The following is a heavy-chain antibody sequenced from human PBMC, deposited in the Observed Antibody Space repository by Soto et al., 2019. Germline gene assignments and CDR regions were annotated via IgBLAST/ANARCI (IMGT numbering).Heavy chain of an antibody. D-gene: IGHD6-19*01. V-gene: IGHV4-59*01. Sequence: QVQLQESGPGLVKPSETLSLTCTVSGGSISSYYWSWIRQPPGKGLEWIGYIYYSGSTNYNPSLKSRHTISVDTAKNQFALTLSSVTAADTAVYYCARGGKVYPYRSGWYPDYWGQGTLVTVSS. J-gene: IGHJ4*02. CDR2: IYYSGST. CDR1: GGSISSYY. CDR3: ARGGKVYPYRSGWYPDY.